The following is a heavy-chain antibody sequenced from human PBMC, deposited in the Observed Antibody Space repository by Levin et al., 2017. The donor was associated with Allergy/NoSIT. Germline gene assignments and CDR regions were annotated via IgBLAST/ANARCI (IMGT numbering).Heavy chain of an antibody. CDR3: ARPSGGQLYGDYQGARYDYDGMDV. D-gene: IGHD4-17*01. CDR2: IIPILGIA. J-gene: IGHJ6*02. Sequence: ASVKVSCKASGGTFSSYAISWVRQAPGQGLEWMGRIIPILGIANYAQKFQGRVTITADKSTSTAYMELSSLRSEDTAVYYCARPSGGQLYGDYQGARYDYDGMDVWGQGTTVTVSS. V-gene: IGHV1-69*04. CDR1: GGTFSSYA.